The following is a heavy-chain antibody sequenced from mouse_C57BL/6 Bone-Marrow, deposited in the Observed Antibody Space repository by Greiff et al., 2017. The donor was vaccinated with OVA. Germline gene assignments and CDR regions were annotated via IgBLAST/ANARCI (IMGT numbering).Heavy chain of an antibody. J-gene: IGHJ3*01. V-gene: IGHV5-6*01. D-gene: IGHD2-5*01. CDR2: ISSGGSYT. CDR3: ARWSNYEGAWFAY. Sequence: EVKLVESGGDLVKPGGSLKLSCAASGFTFSSYGMSWVRQTPDKRLEWVATISSGGSYTYYPDSVKGRFTISIDNAKNTLYLKRSSLKSEDTAMYYCARWSNYEGAWFAYWGQGTLVTVSA. CDR1: GFTFSSYG.